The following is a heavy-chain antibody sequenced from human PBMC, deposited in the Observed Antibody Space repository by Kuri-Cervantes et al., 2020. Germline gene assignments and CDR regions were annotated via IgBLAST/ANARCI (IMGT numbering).Heavy chain of an antibody. CDR3: ASPWGGSYFYPA. Sequence: GSLRLSCAVYGGSFSGYYWSWIRQPPGKGLEWIGEINHSGSTNYNPSLKSRVTISVDTSKNQFSLKLSSVTAADTAVYYCASPWGGSYFYPAWGQGTTVTVSS. CDR1: GGSFSGYY. D-gene: IGHD3-10*01. V-gene: IGHV4-34*01. CDR2: INHSGST. J-gene: IGHJ6*02.